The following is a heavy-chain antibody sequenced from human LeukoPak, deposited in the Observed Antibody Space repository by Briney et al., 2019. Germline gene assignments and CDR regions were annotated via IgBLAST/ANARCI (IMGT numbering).Heavy chain of an antibody. CDR3: ARVAHHDFWSGYSMTLNGMDV. CDR1: GGSISSYY. D-gene: IGHD3-3*01. CDR2: IYYSGST. V-gene: IGHV4-59*12. Sequence: SETLSLTCTVSGGSISSYYWSWIRQPPGKGLEWIGYIYYSGSTNYNPSLKSRVTISVDTSKNQFSLKLSSVTAADTAVYYCARVAHHDFWSGYSMTLNGMDVWGQGTTVTVSS. J-gene: IGHJ6*02.